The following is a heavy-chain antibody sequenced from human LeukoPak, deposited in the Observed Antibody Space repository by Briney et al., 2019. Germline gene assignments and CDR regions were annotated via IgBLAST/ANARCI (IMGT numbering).Heavy chain of an antibody. J-gene: IGHJ5*02. V-gene: IGHV4-59*01. Sequence: SETLSLTCTVSGGSISSYYWSWIRQPPGKGLEWIGYIYYSGSTNYNPSLKSRVTISVDTSNNQFSLKLSSVTAADTAVYYCARFSSGWYYPGGFDPWGQGTLVTVSS. CDR2: IYYSGST. CDR3: ARFSSGWYYPGGFDP. CDR1: GGSISSYY. D-gene: IGHD6-19*01.